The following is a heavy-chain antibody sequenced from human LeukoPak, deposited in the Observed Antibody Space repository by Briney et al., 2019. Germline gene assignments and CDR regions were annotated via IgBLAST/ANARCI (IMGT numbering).Heavy chain of an antibody. CDR1: GYSFTRYW. CDR2: IYPGDSDI. J-gene: IGHJ5*02. V-gene: IGHV5-51*01. D-gene: IGHD6-13*01. CDR3: ARQTYTSSWFDL. Sequence: GESLQISCKGSGYSFTRYWIGWVRQMPGKGLEWMGIIYPGDSDIRYSPSFEGQVTISADKSISTAYLQWSSLKASDTAMYYCARQTYTSSWFDLWGQGSLVTVSS.